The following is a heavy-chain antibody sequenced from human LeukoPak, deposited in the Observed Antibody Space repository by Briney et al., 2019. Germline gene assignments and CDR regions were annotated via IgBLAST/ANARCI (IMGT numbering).Heavy chain of an antibody. CDR3: ARQGRYCSGGGCYSDLGLYYFDY. Sequence: SVKVSCKTSEGNFNSYAINWVRQAPGQGLEWLGGFIPIFGLFHSAQNFQDRVTITADESTSTAFMELSSLTSEDTAVYYCARQGRYCSGGGCYSDLGLYYFDYWGQETLVTVSP. CDR1: EGNFNSYA. CDR2: FIPIFGLF. J-gene: IGHJ4*02. V-gene: IGHV1-69*13. D-gene: IGHD2-15*01.